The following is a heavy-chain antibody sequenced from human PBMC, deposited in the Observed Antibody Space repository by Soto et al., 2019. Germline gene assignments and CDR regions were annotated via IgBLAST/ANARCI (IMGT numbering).Heavy chain of an antibody. CDR2: ISSSGSTI. CDR1: GLTFSSYE. Sequence: PGGCTRLSCAASGLTFSSYEMNWVRQAPGKGLEWVSYISSSGSTIYYADSVKGRFTISRDNAKNSLYLQMNSLRAEDTAVYYCARDQKRYYYYYGMDVWGQGTTVTVSS. J-gene: IGHJ6*02. CDR3: ARDQKRYYYYYGMDV. V-gene: IGHV3-48*03.